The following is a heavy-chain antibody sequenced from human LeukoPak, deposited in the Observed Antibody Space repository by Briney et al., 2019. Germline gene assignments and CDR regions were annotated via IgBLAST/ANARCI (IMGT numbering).Heavy chain of an antibody. V-gene: IGHV3-74*01. J-gene: IGHJ4*02. Sequence: SGGSLRLSCKTSGISFGDSTMNWVRQAPGKGLVWVSRINSDGSSTSYADSVKGRFTISRDNAKNTLYLQMNSLRAEDTAVYYCAVAIAAAMYYWGQGTLVTVSS. CDR3: AVAIAAAMYY. CDR1: GISFGDST. D-gene: IGHD6-13*01. CDR2: INSDGSST.